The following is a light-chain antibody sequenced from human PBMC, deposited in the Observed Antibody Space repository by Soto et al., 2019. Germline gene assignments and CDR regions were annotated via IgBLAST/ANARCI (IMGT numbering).Light chain of an antibody. J-gene: IGKJ2*01. CDR3: QQYGSSPPYT. V-gene: IGKV3-20*01. CDR2: GAS. CDR1: QSVSSSY. Sequence: EIVLTQSPGTLSLSPGERATLSCRASQSVSSSYLAWYQQKPGQAPRLLIYGASSRATGIPDRFSGSGSGTDFTLTISRLEPEDFAVDYWQQYGSSPPYTVGQGTKLEIK.